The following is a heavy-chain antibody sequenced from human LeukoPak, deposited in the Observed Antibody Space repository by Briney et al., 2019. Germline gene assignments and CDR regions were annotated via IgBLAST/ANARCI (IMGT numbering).Heavy chain of an antibody. Sequence: SETLSLTCTVSGGSVSSGSYYRSWIRQPPGKGLEWIGYIYYSGSTYYNPSLKSRVTISVDTSKNQFSLKLSSVTAADTAVYYCARDLGYCSSTSCYTLGGFDYWGQGTLVTVSS. V-gene: IGHV4-61*01. CDR2: IYYSGST. J-gene: IGHJ4*02. CDR3: ARDLGYCSSTSCYTLGGFDY. D-gene: IGHD2-2*02. CDR1: GGSVSSGSYY.